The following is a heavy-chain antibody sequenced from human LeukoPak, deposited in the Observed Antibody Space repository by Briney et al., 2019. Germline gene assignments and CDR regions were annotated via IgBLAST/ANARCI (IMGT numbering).Heavy chain of an antibody. D-gene: IGHD6-13*01. J-gene: IGHJ4*02. CDR2: ILGGGGSR. Sequence: PGGSLRLSCEASGFSFNNNAMDWVRQAPGKGLEWVSGILGGGGSRYYADSVKGRFTISRDNSKNTLYLQMTSLTAEDTAVYYCARERGSTNSYLLPIDYWGQGTLVTVSS. CDR3: ARERGSTNSYLLPIDY. V-gene: IGHV3-23*01. CDR1: GFSFNNNA.